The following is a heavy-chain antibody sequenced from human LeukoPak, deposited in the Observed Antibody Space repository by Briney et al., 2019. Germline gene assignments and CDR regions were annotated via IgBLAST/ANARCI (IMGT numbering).Heavy chain of an antibody. CDR2: IIPIFGTA. CDR1: GYTFTSYA. Sequence: GASVKVSCKASGYTFTSYAISWVRQAPGQGLEWMGGIIPIFGTANYAQKFQGRVTITADKSTSTAYMELSSLRSEDTAVYYCARDRLDDFWSGYYTGWFDPWGQGTLVTVSS. D-gene: IGHD3-3*01. CDR3: ARDRLDDFWSGYYTGWFDP. V-gene: IGHV1-69*06. J-gene: IGHJ5*02.